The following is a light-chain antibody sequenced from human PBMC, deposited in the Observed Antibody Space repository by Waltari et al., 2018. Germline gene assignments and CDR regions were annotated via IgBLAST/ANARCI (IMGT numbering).Light chain of an antibody. J-gene: IGKJ2*01. V-gene: IGKV4-1*01. CDR2: WAS. CDR3: QQYYSTPPHT. CDR1: QSVLYSSNNKNY. Sequence: DIVMTQSXDSLAVXLGERAXINCKSSQSVLYSSNNKNYLAWYQRKPGQPPKLLIYWASTRESGVPDRFSGSGSGTDFTLTISSLQAEDVAVYYCQQYYSTPPHTFGQGTKLEIK.